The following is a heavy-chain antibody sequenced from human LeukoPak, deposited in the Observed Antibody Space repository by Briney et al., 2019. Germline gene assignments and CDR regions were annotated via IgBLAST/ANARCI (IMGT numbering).Heavy chain of an antibody. CDR2: INHSGST. CDR1: GGSFSGYY. J-gene: IGHJ5*02. V-gene: IGHV4-34*01. CDR3: ARGGWELLSP. D-gene: IGHD1-26*01. Sequence: SETLSLTCAVYGGSFSGYYWSWIRQPPGKGLEWVGEINHSGSTNYNPSLKSRVTISVDTSKNQFSLKLSSVTAADTAVYYCARGGWELLSPWGQGTLVTVSS.